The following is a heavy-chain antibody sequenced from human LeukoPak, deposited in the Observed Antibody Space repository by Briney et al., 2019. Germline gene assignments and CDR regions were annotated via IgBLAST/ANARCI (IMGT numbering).Heavy chain of an antibody. J-gene: IGHJ6*02. CDR1: GYTFTSYA. D-gene: IGHD2-8*01. CDR2: IIPIFGTA. Sequence: SVKVSCKASGYTFTSYAMNWVRQAPGQGLEWMGGIIPIFGTANYAQKFQGRVTITADESTSKAYMELSSLRSEDTAVYYCARGRGDCSSGVCYTAYYYLGMDVWGQGTTVTVSS. V-gene: IGHV1-69*13. CDR3: ARGRGDCSSGVCYTAYYYLGMDV.